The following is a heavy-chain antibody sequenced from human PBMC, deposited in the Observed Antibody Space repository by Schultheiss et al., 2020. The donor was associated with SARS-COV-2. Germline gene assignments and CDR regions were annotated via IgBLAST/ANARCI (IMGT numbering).Heavy chain of an antibody. CDR2: ISSSSSYI. D-gene: IGHD2-2*01. J-gene: IGHJ4*02. CDR1: GFTFSSYW. CDR3: ARVAYCSSTSCYDY. V-gene: IGHV3-21*01. Sequence: GGSLRLSCAASGFTFSSYWMHWVRQAPGKGLEWVSSISSSSSYIYYADSVKGRFTISRDNAKNSLYLQMNSLRAEDTAVYYCARVAYCSSTSCYDYWGQGTLVTVSS.